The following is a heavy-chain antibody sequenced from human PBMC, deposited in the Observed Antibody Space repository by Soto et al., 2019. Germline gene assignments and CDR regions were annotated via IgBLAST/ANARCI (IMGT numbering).Heavy chain of an antibody. CDR2: IYSGETT. J-gene: IGHJ4*02. Sequence: GGSLRLSCAASWFNVNSDYMNWVLQTPGKGLEWVASIYSGETTYYADSVRGRFTISSDKSKNTLYFQLSSLRIEDTAVYYCTRDGRGLGRLSLFEYWGQGVLVTVSS. CDR3: TRDGRGLGRLSLFEY. V-gene: IGHV3-53*01. D-gene: IGHD2-21*02. CDR1: WFNVNSDY.